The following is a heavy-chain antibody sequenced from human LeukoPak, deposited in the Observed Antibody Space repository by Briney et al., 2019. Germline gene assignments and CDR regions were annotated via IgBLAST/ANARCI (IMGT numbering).Heavy chain of an antibody. CDR3: AREYYDSSGYYYHDY. V-gene: IGHV3-11*04. CDR2: ISRSGSTK. CDR1: GFTFSDYN. Sequence: GGSLRLSCAASGFTFSDYNMRWIRQAPGKGLEWVSSISRSGSTKYYADSVKGRFTISRDNAKNSLYLQMNSLRAEDTAVYYCAREYYDSSGYYYHDYWGQGTLVTVSS. D-gene: IGHD3-22*01. J-gene: IGHJ4*02.